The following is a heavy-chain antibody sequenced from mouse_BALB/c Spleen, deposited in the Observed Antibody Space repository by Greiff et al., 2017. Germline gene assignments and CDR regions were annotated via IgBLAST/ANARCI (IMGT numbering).Heavy chain of an antibody. CDR1: GFTLTGYG. CDR2: IWGDGST. CDR3: AREGSSGYGFAY. J-gene: IGHJ3*01. D-gene: IGHD3-1*01. V-gene: IGHV2-6-7*01. Sequence: VQVVESGPGLVAPSQSLSITCTVSGFTLTGYGVNWVRQPPGKGLEWLGMIWGDGSTDYNSALKSRLSISKDNSKSQVFLKMNSLQTDDTARYYCAREGSSGYGFAYWGQGTLVTVSA.